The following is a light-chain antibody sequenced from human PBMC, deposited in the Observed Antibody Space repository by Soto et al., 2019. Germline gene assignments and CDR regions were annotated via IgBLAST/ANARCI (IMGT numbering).Light chain of an antibody. J-gene: IGKJ1*01. CDR1: QSVSTS. V-gene: IGKV3-11*01. CDR3: QVRDVWPW. Sequence: IVLTQSPVTLALSPGESAVLSCRASQSVSTSLAWYQHKPGQAPRLFIYDASKRAPGIPARFTGSGSGTDFTLTISSLEPEDIAVYYCQVRDVWPWFAQGTKVDIK. CDR2: DAS.